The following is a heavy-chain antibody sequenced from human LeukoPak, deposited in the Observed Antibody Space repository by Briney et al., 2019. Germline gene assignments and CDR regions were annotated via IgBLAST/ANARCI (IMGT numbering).Heavy chain of an antibody. CDR2: ISSSGSTI. D-gene: IGHD3-10*02. Sequence: GGFLRLSCAASGFTFSSYEMNWVRQAPGKGLEWVSYISSSGSTIYYADSVKGRFTISRDNAKNSLYLQMNSLRAEDTAVYYCAELDITMIGGVWGKGTTVTISS. V-gene: IGHV3-48*03. CDR3: AELDITMIGGV. J-gene: IGHJ6*04. CDR1: GFTFSSYE.